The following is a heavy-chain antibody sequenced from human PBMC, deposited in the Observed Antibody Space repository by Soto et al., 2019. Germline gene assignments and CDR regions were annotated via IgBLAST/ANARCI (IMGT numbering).Heavy chain of an antibody. Sequence: EVQLVESGGGLVKPGGSLRLSCAASGFTFSTHTMNWVRQTPGKGLEWVSSISSRSSYLYYADSVRGRFTISRDDAKNSLFLQMNSLRVEGTAVYYCAPISRPLWGQEPWSPSPQ. J-gene: IGHJ4*01. V-gene: IGHV3-21*02. CDR1: GFTFSTHT. CDR3: APISRPL. CDR2: ISSRSSYL.